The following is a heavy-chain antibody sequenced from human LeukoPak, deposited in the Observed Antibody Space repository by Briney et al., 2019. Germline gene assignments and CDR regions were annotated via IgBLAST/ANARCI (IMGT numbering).Heavy chain of an antibody. CDR3: ARGGIAGRPVYYYYMDV. J-gene: IGHJ6*03. V-gene: IGHV3-21*01. CDR2: ISAVSTYI. D-gene: IGHD6-6*01. CDR1: GFTFSSYT. Sequence: PGGSLRLSCAASGFTFSSYTIHWVRQAPGKGLEWVSSISAVSTYIYYADSVKGRFTISRDNVEKSAYLELSGLTAHDKAIYYCARGGIAGRPVYYYYMDVWGKGTTVTVSS.